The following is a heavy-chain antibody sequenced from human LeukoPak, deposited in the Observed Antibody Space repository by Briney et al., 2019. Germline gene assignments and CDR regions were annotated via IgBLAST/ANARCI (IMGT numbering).Heavy chain of an antibody. D-gene: IGHD2-15*01. V-gene: IGHV1-2*02. CDR3: ARSARNCSGGSCYQYYYYYYMDV. J-gene: IGHJ6*03. Sequence: ASVKVSCKASGYTFTGYYMHWVRQAPGQGLEWMGWINPNSGGTNYAQKFQGRVTMTRDTSISTAYMELSRLRSDDTAVYYCARSARNCSGGSCYQYYYYYYMDVWGKGTTVTISS. CDR1: GYTFTGYY. CDR2: INPNSGGT.